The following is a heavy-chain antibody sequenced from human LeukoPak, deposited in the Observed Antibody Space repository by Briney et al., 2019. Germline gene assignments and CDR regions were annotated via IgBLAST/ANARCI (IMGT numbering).Heavy chain of an antibody. CDR3: ARVDDTSGYFYKFDY. D-gene: IGHD3-22*01. J-gene: IGHJ4*02. CDR1: GGSISNYY. CDR2: IHYSGST. V-gene: IGHV4-59*01. Sequence: SETLSLTCSVSGGSISNYYWSWIRQPPGKGLEWIAYIHYSGSTNYNPSLKSRVTISVDTSKNQFSLKLASVTAADTAVYYCARVDDTSGYFYKFDYWGQGTLVTVSS.